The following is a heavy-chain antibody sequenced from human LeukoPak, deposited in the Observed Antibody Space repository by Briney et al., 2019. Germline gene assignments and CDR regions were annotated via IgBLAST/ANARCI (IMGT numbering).Heavy chain of an antibody. CDR3: ASILGSGSHNDY. CDR2: ISGSGGGT. V-gene: IGHV3-23*01. J-gene: IGHJ4*02. Sequence: GGSLRLSCAASGFTFSSYAMSLVRQAPGKGLEWVSAISGSGGGTYYADSVKGRFTISRDNSKNTLYLQMNSLRAEDTVLYYCASILGSGSHNDYWGQGTLVTVSS. CDR1: GFTFSSYA. D-gene: IGHD3-10*01.